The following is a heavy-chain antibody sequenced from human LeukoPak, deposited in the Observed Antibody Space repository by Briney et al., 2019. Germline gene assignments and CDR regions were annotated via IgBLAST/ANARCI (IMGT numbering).Heavy chain of an antibody. Sequence: ASVKVSCKAAGYTFTSYDINWVRQAPGQGLEWMGWINPNSGGTNYAQKFQGRVTMTRDTSISTAYMELSRLRSDDTAVYYCARVSVPAAKWDAFDIWGQGTMVTVSS. J-gene: IGHJ3*02. V-gene: IGHV1-2*02. CDR3: ARVSVPAAKWDAFDI. D-gene: IGHD2-2*01. CDR1: GYTFTSYD. CDR2: INPNSGGT.